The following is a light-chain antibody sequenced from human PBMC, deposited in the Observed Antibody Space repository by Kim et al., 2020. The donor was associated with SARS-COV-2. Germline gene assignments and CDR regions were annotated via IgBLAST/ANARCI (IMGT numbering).Light chain of an antibody. CDR3: QQYNSYSIT. Sequence: DIQMTQSPSTLSASVGDRVTITCRASQSISSWLAWYQQKPGKPPKFLIYDASSLESGVPSRFSGSGSGTEFTLTISSLQPDDFATYYCQQYNSYSITFGQGTRLEIK. V-gene: IGKV1-5*01. CDR1: QSISSW. CDR2: DAS. J-gene: IGKJ5*01.